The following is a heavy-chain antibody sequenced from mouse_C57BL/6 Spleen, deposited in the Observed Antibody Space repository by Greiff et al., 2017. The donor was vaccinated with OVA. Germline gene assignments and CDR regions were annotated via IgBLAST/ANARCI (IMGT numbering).Heavy chain of an antibody. CDR2: IYPRSGNT. CDR3: APAGGYYAMDY. D-gene: IGHD1-1*02. Sequence: VQLQQSGAELARPGASVKPSCKASGYTFTSYGISWVKQRTGQGLEWIGEIYPRSGNTYYNEKFKGKATLTADKSSSTAYMELRSLTSEDSAVYFCAPAGGYYAMDYWGQGTSVTVSS. V-gene: IGHV1-81*01. CDR1: GYTFTSYG. J-gene: IGHJ4*01.